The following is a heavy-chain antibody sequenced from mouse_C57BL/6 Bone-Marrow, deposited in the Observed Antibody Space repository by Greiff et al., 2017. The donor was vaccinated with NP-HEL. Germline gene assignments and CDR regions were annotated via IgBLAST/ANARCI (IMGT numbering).Heavy chain of an antibody. CDR2: IHPNSGSN. J-gene: IGHJ2*01. CDR3: ARNYYGDY. Sequence: VQLQQPGAELVKPGASVKLSCKASGYTFTSYWMHWVKQRPGQGLEWIGMIHPNSGSNNYNEKFKSKATLTVDKSSSTAYMQRSSLTSEDSAVYYCARNYYGDYWGQGTTLTVSS. CDR1: GYTFTSYW. D-gene: IGHD1-1*01. V-gene: IGHV1-64*01.